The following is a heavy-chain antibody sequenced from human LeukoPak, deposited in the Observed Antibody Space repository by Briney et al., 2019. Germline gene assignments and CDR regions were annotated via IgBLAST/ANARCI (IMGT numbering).Heavy chain of an antibody. J-gene: IGHJ4*02. Sequence: GGSLRLSCAASGFTFSSNAMTWVRQAPGKGLEWVSEINHSGGNTYYADSVKGRFTISRDNSKNTLYLQMSSLRAEDTAVYYCAKGTYGAFDYWGQGTLVTVSS. CDR3: AKGTYGAFDY. D-gene: IGHD4/OR15-4a*01. CDR1: GFTFSSNA. V-gene: IGHV3-23*01. CDR2: INHSGGNT.